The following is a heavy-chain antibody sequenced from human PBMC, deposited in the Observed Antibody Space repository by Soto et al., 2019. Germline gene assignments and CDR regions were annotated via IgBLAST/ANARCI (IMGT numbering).Heavy chain of an antibody. V-gene: IGHV4-31*03. J-gene: IGHJ5*02. CDR3: ARDSTIVVVPAAPWVNWFDP. CDR2: IYYSGRT. CDR1: GVSISSGGYY. D-gene: IGHD2-2*01. Sequence: SETLSLTCTVSGVSISSGGYYWGWIRQHPGKGLEWIGNIYYSGRTYYNPSLKSRVIMSVDTSKNHFSLILSSVTAADTAVYYCARDSTIVVVPAAPWVNWFDPWGQGTLVTVSS.